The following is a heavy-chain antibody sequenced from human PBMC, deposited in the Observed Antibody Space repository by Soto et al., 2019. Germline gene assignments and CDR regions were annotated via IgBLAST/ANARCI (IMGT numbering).Heavy chain of an antibody. Sequence: EVQLVESGGDLVQSGGSLRLSCAASGFSFSNYSMNWVRQAPGKGLEWLSYISSSGRTIYYADSVMGRFTISRDRAKNSLYLHMTSLRDGDKAVYYCARHNNVVFYDAFDIWGQGTMVTVSS. CDR2: ISSSGRTI. V-gene: IGHV3-48*02. CDR1: GFSFSNYS. D-gene: IGHD2-15*01. J-gene: IGHJ3*02. CDR3: ARHNNVVFYDAFDI.